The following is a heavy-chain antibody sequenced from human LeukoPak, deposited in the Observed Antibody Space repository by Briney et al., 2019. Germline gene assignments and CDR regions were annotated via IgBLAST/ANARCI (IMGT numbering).Heavy chain of an antibody. CDR2: IKQDGSEK. Sequence: GGSLRLSCAASGFTFSSYWMSWVRQAPGKGLEWVANIKQDGSEKYYVDSVKGRFTISRDNAKNSLYLQMNSLRAEDTAVYYCARDRRWLQSPIGYWGQGTLVTVSS. V-gene: IGHV3-7*01. CDR1: GFTFSSYW. D-gene: IGHD5-24*01. J-gene: IGHJ4*02. CDR3: ARDRRWLQSPIGY.